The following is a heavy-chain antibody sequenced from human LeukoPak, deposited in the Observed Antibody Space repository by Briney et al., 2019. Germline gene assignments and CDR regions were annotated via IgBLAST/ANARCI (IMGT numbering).Heavy chain of an antibody. J-gene: IGHJ4*02. Sequence: PSETLSLTCTVSGGSISSYYWSWIRRPPGKGLEWIGYIYYSGSTNYNPSLKSRVPISVDTSKNQFSLKLSSVTAAATAVYYCASFSYGDYDIFDYWGQGTLVTVSS. D-gene: IGHD4-17*01. CDR1: GGSISSYY. V-gene: IGHV4-59*01. CDR2: IYYSGST. CDR3: ASFSYGDYDIFDY.